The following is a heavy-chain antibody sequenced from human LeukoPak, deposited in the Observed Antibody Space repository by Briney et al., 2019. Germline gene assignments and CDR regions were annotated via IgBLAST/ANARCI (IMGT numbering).Heavy chain of an antibody. J-gene: IGHJ4*02. CDR3: AKDDAWLRFGE. CDR2: ISWNSGNI. CDR1: GFTLDDYA. D-gene: IGHD3-10*01. V-gene: IGHV3-9*01. Sequence: GGSLRLSCAASGFTLDDYAMHWVRQGPGKGLEWVSGISWNSGNIGYADSVKGRFTISRDNSKNTLYLEVISLTAEDTAVYYCAKDDAWLRFGEWSQGTLVTVSS.